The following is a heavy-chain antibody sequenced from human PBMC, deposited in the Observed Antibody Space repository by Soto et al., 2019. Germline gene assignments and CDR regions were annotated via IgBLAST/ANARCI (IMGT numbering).Heavy chain of an antibody. D-gene: IGHD6-19*01. Sequence: EVQLVESGGGLVKPGGSLRLSCAASGFTFSNVWMSWVRQAPGKGLEWVGRIRSKTDGGTTDYAAPVKGRFIISRDDSKNTVSLQMNSLKTEDTAVYYCRTQWVDWGQGTLVTVSS. V-gene: IGHV3-15*01. CDR1: GFTFSNVW. CDR2: IRSKTDGGTT. CDR3: RTQWVD. J-gene: IGHJ4*02.